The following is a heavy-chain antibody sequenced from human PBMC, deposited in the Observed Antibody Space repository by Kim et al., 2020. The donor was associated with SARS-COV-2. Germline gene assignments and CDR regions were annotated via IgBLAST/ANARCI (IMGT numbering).Heavy chain of an antibody. J-gene: IGHJ4*02. V-gene: IGHV3-23*01. Sequence: GGSLRLSCAASGFTFSTTSMTWVRQAPGKGLEWVSAISSRGDSTYFADSVKGRFTISRDNSKNKLYLEMNTLRAEDAAVYYCGKGLAADDNWGQGTLVTSSS. CDR3: GKGLAADDN. D-gene: IGHD6-13*01. CDR2: ISSRGDST. CDR1: GFTFSTTS.